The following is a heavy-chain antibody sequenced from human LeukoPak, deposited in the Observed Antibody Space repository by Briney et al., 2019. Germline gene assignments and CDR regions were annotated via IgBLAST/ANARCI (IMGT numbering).Heavy chain of an antibody. CDR3: ARNTIFGVVIDY. Sequence: HPGGSLRPSCAASGFTFSSYWMSCVSQAPRKGTEWLANIKQDGSEKYYVDSVKGRFTISRDNAKNSLYLQMNSLRAEETAVYYCARNTIFGVVIDYWGQGTLVTVSS. D-gene: IGHD3-3*01. CDR1: GFTFSSYW. J-gene: IGHJ4*02. CDR2: IKQDGSEK. V-gene: IGHV3-7*01.